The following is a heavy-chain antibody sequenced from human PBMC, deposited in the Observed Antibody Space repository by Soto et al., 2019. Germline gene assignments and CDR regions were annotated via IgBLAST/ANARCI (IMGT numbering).Heavy chain of an antibody. J-gene: IGHJ4*02. D-gene: IGHD6-19*01. CDR1: GYTFTSYE. CDR3: ARGQSGYSSGWSPNDF. Sequence: QVQLVQSGAEVKKPGASVKVSCKASGYTFTSYEINWVRQATGQGLEWMGWMNPNSGNTGYAQKLQGRVTMPRSTSISTAYMELSSLRSEDTAVYFCARGQSGYSSGWSPNDFWGQGTLVTVSS. CDR2: MNPNSGNT. V-gene: IGHV1-8*01.